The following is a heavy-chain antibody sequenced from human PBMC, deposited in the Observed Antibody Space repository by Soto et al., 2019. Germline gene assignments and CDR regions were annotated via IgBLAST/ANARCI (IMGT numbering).Heavy chain of an antibody. V-gene: IGHV4-30-2*01. CDR1: GGSISSGGYS. J-gene: IGHJ6*02. CDR3: ARGPMIVVVNRYYYYGMDV. D-gene: IGHD3-22*01. CDR2: IYHSGST. Sequence: SETLSLTCAVSGGSISSGGYSWSWIRQPPGKGLEWIGYIYHSGSTYYNPSLKSRVTISVDRSKNQFSLKLSSVTAADTAVYYCARGPMIVVVNRYYYYGMDVWGQGTTATVSS.